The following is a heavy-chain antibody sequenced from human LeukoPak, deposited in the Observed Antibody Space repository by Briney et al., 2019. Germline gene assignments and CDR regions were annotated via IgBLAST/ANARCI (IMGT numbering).Heavy chain of an antibody. CDR1: GGTFSSYA. Sequence: GASVKVSCKASGGTFSSYAISWVRQAPGQGLEWMGWINPNSGGTNYAQKFQGRVTMTRDTSISTAYMELSRLRSDDTAVYYCARVQLAAGYNWFDPWGQGTLVTVSS. D-gene: IGHD6-13*01. J-gene: IGHJ5*02. CDR3: ARVQLAAGYNWFDP. V-gene: IGHV1-2*02. CDR2: INPNSGGT.